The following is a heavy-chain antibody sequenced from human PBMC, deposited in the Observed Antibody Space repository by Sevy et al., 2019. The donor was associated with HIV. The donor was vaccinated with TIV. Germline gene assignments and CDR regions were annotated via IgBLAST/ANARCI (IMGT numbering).Heavy chain of an antibody. CDR3: ARDLNPITMVRGVIITAGGAFDI. Sequence: ASVKVSCKASGGTFSGYAISWVRQAPGQGLEWMGGIIPIFGTANYAQKFQGRVTITADESTSTAYMELSSLRSEDTAVYYCARDLNPITMVRGVIITAGGAFDIWGQGTMVTVSS. CDR1: GGTFSGYA. CDR2: IIPIFGTA. D-gene: IGHD3-10*01. V-gene: IGHV1-69*13. J-gene: IGHJ3*02.